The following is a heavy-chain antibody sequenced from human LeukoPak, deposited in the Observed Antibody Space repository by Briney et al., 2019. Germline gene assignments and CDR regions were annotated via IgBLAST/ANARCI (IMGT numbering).Heavy chain of an antibody. D-gene: IGHD3-3*01. V-gene: IGHV4-34*01. CDR2: TNHSGST. J-gene: IGHJ4*02. Sequence: SETLSLTCAVYGGSFSGYYWSWIRQPPGKGLEWIGETNHSGSTNYNPSLKSRVTISVDTSKNQFSLKLSSVTAADTAVYYCARGSYYDFWSGTAMSPVRFDYWGQGTLVTVSS. CDR1: GGSFSGYY. CDR3: ARGSYYDFWSGTAMSPVRFDY.